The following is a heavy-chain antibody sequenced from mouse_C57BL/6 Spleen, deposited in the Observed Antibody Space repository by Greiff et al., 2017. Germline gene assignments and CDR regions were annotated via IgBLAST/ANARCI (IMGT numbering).Heavy chain of an antibody. CDR2: IYPSDSET. D-gene: IGHD3-2*02. CDR1: GYTFTSYW. V-gene: IGHV1-61*01. CDR3: ARREKRPTAQASFAY. J-gene: IGHJ3*01. Sequence: QVQLQQPGAELVRPGSSVKLSCKASGYTFTSYWMDWVKQRPGQGLEWIGNIYPSDSETHYNQKFKDRATLTVDKSSSTADMQLSSLTSEDSAVYYGARREKRPTAQASFAYWGQGTLVTVSA.